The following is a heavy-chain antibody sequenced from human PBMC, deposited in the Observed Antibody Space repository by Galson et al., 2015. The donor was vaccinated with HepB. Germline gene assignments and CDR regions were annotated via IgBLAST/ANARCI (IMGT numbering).Heavy chain of an antibody. CDR2: ISSNGGST. J-gene: IGHJ3*02. CDR3: ARGTVVGARPNGFDI. Sequence: SLRLSCAASGFTFSTYAMYWVRQAPGKGLEYVSAISSNGGSTNYANSVKGRFIISRDNSKNTLYLQMGSLRADDMAVYYCARGTVVGARPNGFDIWGQGTMATVSS. D-gene: IGHD1-26*01. CDR1: GFTFSTYA. V-gene: IGHV3-64*01.